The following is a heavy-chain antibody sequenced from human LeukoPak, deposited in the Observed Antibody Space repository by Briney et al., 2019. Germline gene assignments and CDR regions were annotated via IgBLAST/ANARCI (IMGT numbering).Heavy chain of an antibody. Sequence: QSGGSLRLSCAASGFPFITYAMGCVRQAPGKGLEWVSTIHGATYYADSVRGRFTISKDNSKNTLYLQMTSLRADDTALYYCAKGYSCGWYAFDSWGQGTLVTVSS. V-gene: IGHV3-23*01. CDR3: AKGYSCGWYAFDS. CDR1: GFPFITYA. D-gene: IGHD6-19*01. CDR2: IHGAT. J-gene: IGHJ4*02.